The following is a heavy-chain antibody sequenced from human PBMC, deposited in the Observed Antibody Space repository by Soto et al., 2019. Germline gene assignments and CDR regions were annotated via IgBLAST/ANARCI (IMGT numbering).Heavy chain of an antibody. CDR1: GGTFSSYT. V-gene: IGHV1-69*02. CDR2: IIPILGIA. Sequence: QVQLVQSGAEVKKPGSSVKVSCKASGGTFSSYTISWVRQAPGQGLEWMGRIIPILGIANYAQKFQGRVKSTADKYTSTAYMELRSLRSEDTAVYYCARVHSVGDNDYWGQGTLVTVSS. D-gene: IGHD4-17*01. CDR3: ARVHSVGDNDY. J-gene: IGHJ4*02.